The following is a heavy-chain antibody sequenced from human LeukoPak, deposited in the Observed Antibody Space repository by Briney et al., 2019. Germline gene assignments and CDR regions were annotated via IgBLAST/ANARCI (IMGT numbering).Heavy chain of an antibody. D-gene: IGHD6-25*01. V-gene: IGHV3-30*18. CDR3: AKDKSFAAAGYHFDF. Sequence: GGSLRLSCAASGFTFSSYGMHWVRQAPGKGLEWVAVISYDGSNKYYADSVKGRFTISRDNSENTVYLQMNSLRSEDSGVYYCAKDKSFAAAGYHFDFWGQGALITVSS. CDR1: GFTFSSYG. J-gene: IGHJ4*02. CDR2: ISYDGSNK.